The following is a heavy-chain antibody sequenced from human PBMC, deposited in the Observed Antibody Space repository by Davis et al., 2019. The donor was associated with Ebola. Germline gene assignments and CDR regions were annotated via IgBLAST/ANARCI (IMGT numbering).Heavy chain of an antibody. V-gene: IGHV3-30*03. J-gene: IGHJ5*02. Sequence: GESLKISCAASGFTFSSYEMNWVRQAPGKGLEWVAVISYDGSNKYYADSVKGRFTISRDNSKNTLYLQMNSLRAEDTAVYYCARVDYDFWSGYYTGNWFDPWGQGTLVTVSS. CDR1: GFTFSSYE. D-gene: IGHD3-3*01. CDR3: ARVDYDFWSGYYTGNWFDP. CDR2: ISYDGSNK.